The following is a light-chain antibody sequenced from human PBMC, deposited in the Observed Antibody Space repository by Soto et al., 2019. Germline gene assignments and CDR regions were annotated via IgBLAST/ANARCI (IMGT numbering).Light chain of an antibody. CDR1: QSVSTT. J-gene: IGKJ5*01. Sequence: TVMTQSPATLSVSPGERVTLSCRASQSVSTTLAWYQQQPGQAPRLLIYGASTRATGLPARFSGSGSGTEFTLTISSLQSEDFAVYYCQQYNNWPITFGQGTRLEIK. CDR2: GAS. V-gene: IGKV3-15*01. CDR3: QQYNNWPIT.